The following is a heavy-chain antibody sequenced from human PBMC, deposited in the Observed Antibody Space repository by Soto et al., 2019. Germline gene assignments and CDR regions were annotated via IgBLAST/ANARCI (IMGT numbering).Heavy chain of an antibody. CDR2: IRNVPTTT. CDR3: AKNPAGTVVTIKYFEY. Sequence: QVQLVESGGGLVKPGGSLRLSCAASGFAVSDFYMSWVRQAPGKGLEWISYIRNVPTTTYYADSVKGRFTISRDSANNSVYLQMNSLRAEDTAVYYCAKNPAGTVVTIKYFEYWGQGTLVTVSS. D-gene: IGHD2-21*02. CDR1: GFAVSDFY. V-gene: IGHV3-11*01. J-gene: IGHJ1*01.